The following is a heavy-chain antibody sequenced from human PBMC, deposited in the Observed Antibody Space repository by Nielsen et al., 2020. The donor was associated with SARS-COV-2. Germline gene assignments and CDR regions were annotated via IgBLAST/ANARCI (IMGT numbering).Heavy chain of an antibody. CDR3: ARDRIAVAGDYYYYGMDV. CDR1: GYTLTELS. J-gene: IGHJ6*02. CDR2: FDPEDGET. D-gene: IGHD6-19*01. Sequence: ASVKVSCKVSGYTLTELSMHWVRQAPGKGLEWMGGFDPEDGETIYAQKFQGRVTMTTDTSTSTAYMELRSLRSDDTAVYYCARDRIAVAGDYYYYGMDVWGQGTTVTVSS. V-gene: IGHV1-24*01.